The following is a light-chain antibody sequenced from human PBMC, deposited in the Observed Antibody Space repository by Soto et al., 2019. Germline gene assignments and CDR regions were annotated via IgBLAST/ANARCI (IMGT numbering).Light chain of an antibody. V-gene: IGLV2-14*01. J-gene: IGLJ1*01. CDR2: EVN. CDR3: FSFATTGTHV. CDR1: SIDIGAYDY. Sequence: TQHASLAGSTGQSVTISCTGTSIDIGAYDYVSWFQQPPGKAAKLLISEVNNRPSGVSNRFSASKSGNAAYLPMSVLQVQDEAEYFCFSFATTGTHVFGTGTKVTVL.